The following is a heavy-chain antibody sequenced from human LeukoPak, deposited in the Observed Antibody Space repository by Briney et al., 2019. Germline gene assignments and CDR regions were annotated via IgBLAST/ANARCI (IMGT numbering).Heavy chain of an antibody. J-gene: IGHJ4*02. CDR1: GFTFTGYW. Sequence: PGGSLRLSCAASGFTFTGYWLHWVRQPPGKGLVWVSHINTDGSSTTYADSVKGRFSISRGNAKSTLYLQMNSLRAEDTAVYYCATDRGYSPDSWGQGTLVTVSS. CDR3: ATDRGYSPDS. CDR2: INTDGSST. D-gene: IGHD2-2*03. V-gene: IGHV3-74*01.